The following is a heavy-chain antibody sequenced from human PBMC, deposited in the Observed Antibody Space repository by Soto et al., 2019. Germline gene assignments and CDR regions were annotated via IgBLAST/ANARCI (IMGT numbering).Heavy chain of an antibody. Sequence: GGSLRLSCTASGLSVRNNYMSWVRQAPGMGLEWVSVIYNDGTAYYADSVKGRFTISRDTSKNTLSLQMDSLRAEDTAVYYCVRPLPSGRNYGMDVWGQGTTVTVSS. D-gene: IGHD3-10*01. CDR2: IYNDGTA. V-gene: IGHV3-53*01. J-gene: IGHJ6*02. CDR1: GLSVRNNY. CDR3: VRPLPSGRNYGMDV.